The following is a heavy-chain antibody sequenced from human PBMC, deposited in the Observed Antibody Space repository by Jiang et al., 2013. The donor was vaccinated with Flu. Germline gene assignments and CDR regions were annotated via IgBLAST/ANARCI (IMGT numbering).Heavy chain of an antibody. CDR3: ARNVRHTALDY. Sequence: PGLVKASETLSLTCSVSGVSISSSRYFWVWIRQTPGKGLEWIGSIFDGGNTFYTSSLKSRVSISVDPSRNQISLKVNSVTAADTAIYYCARNVRHTALDYWGEGTLVTVSS. CDR1: GVSISSSRYF. D-gene: IGHD5-18*01. CDR2: IFDGGNT. J-gene: IGHJ4*02. V-gene: IGHV4-39*01.